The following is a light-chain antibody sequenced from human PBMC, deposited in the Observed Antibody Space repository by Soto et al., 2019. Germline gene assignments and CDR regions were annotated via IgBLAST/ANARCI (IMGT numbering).Light chain of an antibody. CDR2: GAS. Sequence: KVMTQSPATLSVSPGERVTLSCRSSQSISTNLAWYQRKPGQAPRLLINGASTRATGIPARFSGSGSGTEFTLTISSLQAEDFAVYYCQQRSNWPPITFGQGTRLEI. CDR1: QSISTN. J-gene: IGKJ5*01. V-gene: IGKV3-15*01. CDR3: QQRSNWPPIT.